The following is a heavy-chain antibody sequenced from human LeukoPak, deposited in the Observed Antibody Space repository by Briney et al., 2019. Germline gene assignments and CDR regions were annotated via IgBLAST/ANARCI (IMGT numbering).Heavy chain of an antibody. D-gene: IGHD6-13*01. CDR1: GGSISSSSYY. J-gene: IGHJ6*03. CDR2: IYHSGST. Sequence: SETLSLTCTVSGGSISSSSYYWGWIRQPPGKGLEWIGSIYHSGSTYYNPSLKSRVTISVDTSKNQFSLKLSSVTAADTAVYYCARGYTGIGYSSSWLNYYYYYMDVWGKGTTVTVSS. V-gene: IGHV4-39*07. CDR3: ARGYTGIGYSSSWLNYYYYYMDV.